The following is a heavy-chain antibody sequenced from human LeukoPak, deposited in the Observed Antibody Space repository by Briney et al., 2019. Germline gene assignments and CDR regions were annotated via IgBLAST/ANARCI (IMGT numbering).Heavy chain of an antibody. D-gene: IGHD3-10*01. CDR3: ARPPYGSGSDYYYMDV. CDR2: ISSSGSTI. CDR1: GFTFSSYE. V-gene: IGHV3-48*03. Sequence: VGSLRLSCAASGFTFSSYEMNWVRQAPGKGLEWVSYISSSGSTIYYADSVKGRFTISRDNAKNSLYLQMNSLRAEDTAVYYCARPPYGSGSDYYYMDVWGKGTTVTVSS. J-gene: IGHJ6*03.